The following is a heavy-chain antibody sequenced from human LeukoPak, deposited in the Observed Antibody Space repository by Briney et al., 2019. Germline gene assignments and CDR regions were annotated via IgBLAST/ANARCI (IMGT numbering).Heavy chain of an antibody. J-gene: IGHJ4*02. Sequence: GGSLRLSCEASGFSFSAAWMTWVRQAPGKGLEWVATIKNDGSDEYYVDSVKGRFTLSRDNAKNSVYLQMNSLRDEDTAVYYCVNLGYSDGGQGTLVTVSS. CDR1: GFSFSAAW. V-gene: IGHV3-7*01. CDR3: VNLGYSD. CDR2: IKNDGSDE. D-gene: IGHD5-12*01.